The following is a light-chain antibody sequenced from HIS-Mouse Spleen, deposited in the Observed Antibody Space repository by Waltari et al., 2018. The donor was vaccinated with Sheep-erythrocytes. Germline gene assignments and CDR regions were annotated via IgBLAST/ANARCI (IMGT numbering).Light chain of an antibody. V-gene: IGLV3-1*01. CDR3: QAWDSSTVV. CDR1: KLGENY. Sequence: SYELTQPPSVSVSPGQPASITCSGAKLGENYACWDQRKPGQSPVLVIYQDSKRPSGIPERFSGSNSGNTATLTISGTQAMDEADYYCQAWDSSTVVFGGGTKLTVL. J-gene: IGLJ2*01. CDR2: QDS.